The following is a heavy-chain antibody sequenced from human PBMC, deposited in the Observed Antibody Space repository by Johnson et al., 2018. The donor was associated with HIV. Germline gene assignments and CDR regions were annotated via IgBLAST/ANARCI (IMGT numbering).Heavy chain of an antibody. Sequence: VQLVESGGGLVQPGGSLRLSCAASGFTFSSYWMSWVRQAPGKGLEWVANIKQDGSEKYYVDSVKGRFTISRDNAKNSLYLQMNSLRAEDTALYYCARPSVTTRDAFDIWGQGTMVTVSS. V-gene: IGHV3-7*03. CDR1: GFTFSSYW. D-gene: IGHD4-17*01. CDR3: ARPSVTTRDAFDI. J-gene: IGHJ3*02. CDR2: IKQDGSEK.